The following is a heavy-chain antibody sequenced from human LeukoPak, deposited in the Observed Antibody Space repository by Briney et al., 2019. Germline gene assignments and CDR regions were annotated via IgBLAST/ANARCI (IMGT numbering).Heavy chain of an antibody. D-gene: IGHD3-22*01. CDR3: ARGSGYFGYDY. J-gene: IGHJ4*02. V-gene: IGHV4-4*07. Sequence: SETLSLTCTVSGGSLTSYYWSWIRQPPGKGLEWIGRIYTSGSTSYNPSLKSRVTMSVDTSKNQFSLKLSSVTAADTAVYYCARGSGYFGYDYWGQGTLVTVSS. CDR1: GGSLTSYY. CDR2: IYTSGST.